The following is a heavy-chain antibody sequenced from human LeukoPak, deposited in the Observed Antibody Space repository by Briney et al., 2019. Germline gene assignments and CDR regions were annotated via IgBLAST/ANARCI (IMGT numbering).Heavy chain of an antibody. D-gene: IGHD1-26*01. CDR3: TSGIVGATTGVFDY. Sequence: GGSLKLTCAASGFTFSGSAMHWVRQASGKGLEWVGRIRSKANSYATAYAASVKGRFTISRDDSKNTAYLQMNSLKTEDTAVYYCTSGIVGATTGVFDYWGQGTLVTVSS. J-gene: IGHJ4*02. CDR1: GFTFSGSA. V-gene: IGHV3-73*01. CDR2: IRSKANSYAT.